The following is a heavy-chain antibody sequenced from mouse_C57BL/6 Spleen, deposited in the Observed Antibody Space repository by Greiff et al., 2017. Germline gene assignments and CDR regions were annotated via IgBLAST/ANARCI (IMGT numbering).Heavy chain of an antibody. CDR1: GYTFTSSW. D-gene: IGHD2-3*01. J-gene: IGHJ1*03. CDR3: ARWGDGDHGYCDV. CDR2: IHPNSGST. Sequence: QVQLQQPGAELVKPGASVKLSCKASGYTFTSSWMHWVKQRPGQGLEWIGMIHPNSGSTNYNETFKSKATLTVDKSYSTAYMQLSSLTAEDAAVYYCARWGDGDHGYCDVWGTGTTVTVSS. V-gene: IGHV1-64*01.